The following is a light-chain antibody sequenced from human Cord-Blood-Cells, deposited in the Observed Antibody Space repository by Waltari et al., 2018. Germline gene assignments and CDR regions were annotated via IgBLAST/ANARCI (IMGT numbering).Light chain of an antibody. CDR2: EVS. CDR1: RSDVGGYNY. Sequence: QSALNHPASVSGSPVQSLTISSTGTRSDVGGYNYVSWYQQHPGKAPKLMIYEVSNRPSGVSNRFSGSKSGNTASLTISGLQAEDEADYYCSSYTSSSTLDVFGTGTKVTVL. J-gene: IGLJ1*01. CDR3: SSYTSSSTLDV. V-gene: IGLV2-14*01.